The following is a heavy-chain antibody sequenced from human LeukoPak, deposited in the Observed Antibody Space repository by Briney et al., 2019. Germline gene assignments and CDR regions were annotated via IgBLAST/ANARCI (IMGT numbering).Heavy chain of an antibody. CDR3: ARPGGYNWNDEAFDI. CDR1: GGSISSSSYY. V-gene: IGHV4-39*01. J-gene: IGHJ3*02. Sequence: PSETLSLTCTVSGGSISSSSYYWGWIRQPPGKGLEWIGSIYYSGSTYYNPSLKSRVTISVDTSKNQFSLKLSSVTAADTAVYYCARPGGYNWNDEAFDIWGQGTMVTVSS. D-gene: IGHD1-1*01. CDR2: IYYSGST.